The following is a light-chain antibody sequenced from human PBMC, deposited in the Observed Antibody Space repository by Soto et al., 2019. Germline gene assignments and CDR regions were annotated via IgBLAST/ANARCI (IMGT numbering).Light chain of an antibody. CDR3: QQYPGYT. J-gene: IGKJ2*01. V-gene: IGKV3-20*01. Sequence: EIVLTQSPGTLSLSPGERATLSCRASQSVSSSYLAWYQQKPGQAPRLLIYGASSMATGIPDRVSGSGSGTDFTLTLSRLEPEDFPVYYCQQYPGYTFGQGTKREIK. CDR1: QSVSSSY. CDR2: GAS.